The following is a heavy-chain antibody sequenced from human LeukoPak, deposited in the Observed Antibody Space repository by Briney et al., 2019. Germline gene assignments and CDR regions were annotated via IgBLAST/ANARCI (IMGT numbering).Heavy chain of an antibody. CDR3: ARGYSSGWYYFDY. V-gene: IGHV4-59*01. CDR2: IYYSGST. Sequence: PSETLSLTCAVYGGSFSGYYGSWIRQPPGKGLEWIGYIYYSGSTNYNPSLKSRVTISVDTSKNQFSLKLSSVTAADTAVYYCARGYSSGWYYFDYWGQGTLVTVSS. D-gene: IGHD6-19*01. J-gene: IGHJ4*02. CDR1: GGSFSGYY.